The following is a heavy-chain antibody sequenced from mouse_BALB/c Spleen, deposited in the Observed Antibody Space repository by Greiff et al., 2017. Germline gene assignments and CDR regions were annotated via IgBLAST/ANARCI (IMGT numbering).Heavy chain of an antibody. CDR3: ARRIYGSSPFDY. J-gene: IGHJ2*01. CDR2: INPNNGGT. Sequence: EVQLQQSGPELVKPGASVKIPCKASGYTFTDYNMDWVKQSHGKSLEWIGDINPNNGGTIYNQKFKGKATLTVDKSSSTAYMELRSLTSEDTAVYYCARRIYGSSPFDYGGQGTTLTVSS. D-gene: IGHD1-1*01. CDR1: GYTFTDYN. V-gene: IGHV1-18*01.